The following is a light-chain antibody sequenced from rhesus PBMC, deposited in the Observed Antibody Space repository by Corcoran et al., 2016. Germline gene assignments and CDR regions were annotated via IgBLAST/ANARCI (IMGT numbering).Light chain of an antibody. CDR2: RAS. V-gene: IGKV1-69*01. CDR1: QGISNW. J-gene: IGKJ1*01. CDR3: QQHDNSPWT. Sequence: DIQMTQSPSSLSASVGDRVTITCRASQGISNWLAWYPQKPGKAPKLLIYRASNLETGVPSRFRGSGSGTDFTLTISSLQPEDIATYYCQQHDNSPWTFGQGTKVEIK.